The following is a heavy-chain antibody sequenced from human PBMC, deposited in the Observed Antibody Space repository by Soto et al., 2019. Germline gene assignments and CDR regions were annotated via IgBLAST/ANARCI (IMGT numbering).Heavy chain of an antibody. CDR3: ARAPRYGSRTYPPGWFDP. CDR2: IYYSGST. D-gene: IGHD3-10*01. CDR1: GDSISSSRYY. J-gene: IGHJ5*02. V-gene: IGHV4-39*01. Sequence: QLQLQESGPGLVKPSETLSLTCTVSGDSISSSRYYWGWIRQPPGKGLECIGTIYYSGSTDYNPSLKSRVTISVDTSKNQVSLKLTSVTAADTAVYYCARAPRYGSRTYPPGWFDPWGQGTLVTVSS.